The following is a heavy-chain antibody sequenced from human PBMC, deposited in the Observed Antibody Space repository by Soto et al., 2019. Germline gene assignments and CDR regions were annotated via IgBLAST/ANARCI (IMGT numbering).Heavy chain of an antibody. J-gene: IGHJ3*02. CDR3: ARPAMVRGGAFNI. CDR2: INSDGSGT. Sequence: EVQLVESGGGLVQPGGSLRLSCAASGFTFSSYWMHWVRQAPGKGLVWVSRINSDGSGTSYADSVKGRFTISRDNAETTLYLQMNSLGAEDPGGYCCARPAMVRGGAFNICGEGTMVSVSS. CDR1: GFTFSSYW. V-gene: IGHV3-74*01. D-gene: IGHD5-18*01.